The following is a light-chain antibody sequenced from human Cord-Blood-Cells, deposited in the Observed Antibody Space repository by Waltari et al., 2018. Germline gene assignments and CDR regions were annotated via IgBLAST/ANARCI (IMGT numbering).Light chain of an antibody. CDR2: WAS. Sequence: DIVMTQSPASLAVSLGERATINCKPRQSVFYSSNNKHYLAWYQQKPGQPPKLLIYWASTRESGVPDRFSGSGSGTDFTLTISSLQAEDVAVYYCQQYYSTPQTFGQGTKVEIK. J-gene: IGKJ1*01. CDR1: QSVFYSSNNKHY. V-gene: IGKV4-1*01. CDR3: QQYYSTPQT.